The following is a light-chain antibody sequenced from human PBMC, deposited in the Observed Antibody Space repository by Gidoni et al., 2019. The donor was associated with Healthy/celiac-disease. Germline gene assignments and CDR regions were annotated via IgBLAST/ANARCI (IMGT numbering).Light chain of an antibody. CDR1: SSDVVGYNY. CDR2: EVS. Sequence: QSALTQPPSASGSPGQSVTISCTGTSSDVVGYNYVSWYQQHPGKAPKLMIYEVSKRPSGVPDRFSGSKSGNTASLTVSGLQAEDEADYYCSSYAGTFWVFGTGTKVTVL. CDR3: SSYAGTFWV. J-gene: IGLJ1*01. V-gene: IGLV2-8*01.